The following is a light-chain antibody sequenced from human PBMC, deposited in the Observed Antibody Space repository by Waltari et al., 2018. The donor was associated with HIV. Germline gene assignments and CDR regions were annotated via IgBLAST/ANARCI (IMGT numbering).Light chain of an antibody. Sequence: DIEMTQSPSSLSASVGDRVTITCRASQGIRSHLAWYQQKPGTAPKLLIYEASTLQSGVSSRFSGSGSGTDFTHTINSLQSDDVATYFCQKYNSVPITFGQGTRLDI. CDR1: QGIRSH. CDR3: QKYNSVPIT. CDR2: EAS. J-gene: IGKJ5*01. V-gene: IGKV1-27*01.